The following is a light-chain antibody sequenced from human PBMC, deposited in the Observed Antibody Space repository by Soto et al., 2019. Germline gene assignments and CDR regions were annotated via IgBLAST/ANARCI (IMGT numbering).Light chain of an antibody. CDR1: QSVSSSR. J-gene: IGKJ5*01. V-gene: IGKV3D-20*01. Sequence: IVLTQSPSTLSLSTGERATLSCGASQSVSSSRLAWYQQKPALAPRLLIYDGFLRATGIPDRFSGSGSGTDFTLTISRLEPEDFAVYYCQQYGNSPITFGQGTRLEIK. CDR2: DGF. CDR3: QQYGNSPIT.